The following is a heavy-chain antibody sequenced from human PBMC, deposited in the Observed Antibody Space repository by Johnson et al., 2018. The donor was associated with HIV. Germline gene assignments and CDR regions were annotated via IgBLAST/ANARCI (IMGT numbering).Heavy chain of an antibody. Sequence: EQLVESGGGVVQPGRSLRLSCAASGFTFSSYWMHWVRQAPGKGLVWVSRINSDGSSTSYADSVKGRFTISRDNAKNTLYLQMNSLRAEDTALYYCAKDLAVAAMGAFDICGQGTMVTVSS. J-gene: IGHJ3*02. V-gene: IGHV3-74*01. CDR3: AKDLAVAAMGAFDI. CDR1: GFTFSSYW. CDR2: INSDGSST. D-gene: IGHD6-19*01.